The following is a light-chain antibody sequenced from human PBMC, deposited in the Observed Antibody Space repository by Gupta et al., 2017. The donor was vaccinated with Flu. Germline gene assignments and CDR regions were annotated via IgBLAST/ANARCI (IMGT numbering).Light chain of an antibody. CDR3: SSYTSSSTGV. Sequence: ITISCTGTSSDVGGYNYVSWYQPHPAKAPKLMIYEVSNRPSGVSNRFSGSKSGNTASLTISGLQAEDEADYYCSSYTSSSTGVFGTGTKFTVL. CDR1: SSDVGGYNY. V-gene: IGLV2-14*01. CDR2: EVS. J-gene: IGLJ1*01.